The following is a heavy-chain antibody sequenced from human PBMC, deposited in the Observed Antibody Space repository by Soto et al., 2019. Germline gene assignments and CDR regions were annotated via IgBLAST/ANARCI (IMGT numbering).Heavy chain of an antibody. Sequence: GESLRLSCAASRFTFNSYWMTWVRQAPGKGLEWVANINTDGSQKHSVDSVKGRFTFSRDNAKNSLYLQMNSLRAEDTAVYYCARVSRRNTFDVWGQGTMVTASS. CDR1: RFTFNSYW. V-gene: IGHV3-7*01. J-gene: IGHJ3*01. CDR2: INTDGSQK. CDR3: ARVSRRNTFDV.